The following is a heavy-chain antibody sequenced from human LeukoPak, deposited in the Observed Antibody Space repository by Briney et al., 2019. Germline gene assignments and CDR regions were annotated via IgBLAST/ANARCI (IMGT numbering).Heavy chain of an antibody. V-gene: IGHV4-34*01. J-gene: IGHJ4*02. CDR2: INHSGST. CDR1: GGSFSGYY. D-gene: IGHD1-14*01. CDR3: ARGDRPGYDY. Sequence: KPSETLSLTCAVYGGSFSGYYWSWIRQPPGKGLEWIGEINHSGSTNYNLSLKSRVTISVDTSKNQFSLKLSSVTAADTAVYYCARGDRPGYDYWGQGTLVTVSS.